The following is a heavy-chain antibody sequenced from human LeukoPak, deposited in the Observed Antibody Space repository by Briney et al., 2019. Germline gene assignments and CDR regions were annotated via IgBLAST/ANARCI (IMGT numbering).Heavy chain of an antibody. J-gene: IGHJ4*02. CDR1: GYSFTSYW. CDR2: IYPGDSDT. V-gene: IGHV5-51*01. CDR3: ARLDYYDSSGYPPGDY. Sequence: GESLKISCKGSGYSFTSYWIGWVRQMPGKGLEWMGIIYPGDSDTRYSPSFQGQVTISADKSISTAYLQWGSLKASDTAMYYCARLDYYDSSGYPPGDYWGQGTLVTVSS. D-gene: IGHD3-22*01.